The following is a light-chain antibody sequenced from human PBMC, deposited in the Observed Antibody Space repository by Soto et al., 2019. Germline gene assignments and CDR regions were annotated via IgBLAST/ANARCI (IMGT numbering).Light chain of an antibody. V-gene: IGLV3-25*03. Sequence: SSELTQPPSVSVSPGQTARITCSGEALPKEFAYWYQQKPGQAPVLLIYKDTERPSGIPERFSGSRSGTTVTLTISGVRAEDEADYYCQSADSSGTYVFGTGTKLTVL. CDR1: ALPKEF. J-gene: IGLJ1*01. CDR3: QSADSSGTYV. CDR2: KDT.